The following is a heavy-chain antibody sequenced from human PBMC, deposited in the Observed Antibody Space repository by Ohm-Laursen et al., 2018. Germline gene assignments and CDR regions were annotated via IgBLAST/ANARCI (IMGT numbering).Heavy chain of an antibody. D-gene: IGHD4-23*01. CDR1: GFSFSSYA. Sequence: SLRLSCAASGFSFSSYAMGWVRQAPGKGLEWVSGINWNGGSTGYADSVKGRFTISRDNAKNSLYLQMNSLRAEDTALYHCARDPNYGGNSYYYYGMDVWGQGTTVTVSS. V-gene: IGHV3-20*01. J-gene: IGHJ6*02. CDR3: ARDPNYGGNSYYYYGMDV. CDR2: INWNGGST.